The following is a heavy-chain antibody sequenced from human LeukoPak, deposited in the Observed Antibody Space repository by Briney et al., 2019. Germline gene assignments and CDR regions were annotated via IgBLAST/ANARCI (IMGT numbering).Heavy chain of an antibody. CDR1: GFTFSSYG. CDR2: IRYDGSNK. J-gene: IGHJ4*02. V-gene: IGHV3-30*02. D-gene: IGHD3-10*01. CDR3: AKDGATLRFGEPDY. Sequence: PGGSLRLSCAASGFTFSSYGMHWVRQAPGKGLEWVAFIRYDGSNKYYADSVKGRFTISRDNSKNTLYLQMNSLRAEDTAVYYCAKDGATLRFGEPDYWGQGTLVTVSS.